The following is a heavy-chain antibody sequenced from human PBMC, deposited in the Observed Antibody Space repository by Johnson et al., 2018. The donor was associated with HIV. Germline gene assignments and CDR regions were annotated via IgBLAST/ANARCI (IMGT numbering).Heavy chain of an antibody. V-gene: IGHV3-15*01. CDR2: IKSKTDGGTT. CDR3: AKGHRWVNEYSSSSRDPSDAFDI. CDR1: GFTFNNAW. J-gene: IGHJ3*02. Sequence: VQLVESGGGVVQPGRSLRLSCAASGFTFNNAWITWVRQAPGKGLGWVGRIKSKTDGGTTDYAAPVKGRFIISRDESKNTLYLQMNSLRAEDTAVYYCAKGHRWVNEYSSSSRDPSDAFDIWGQWTMVTVSS. D-gene: IGHD6-6*01.